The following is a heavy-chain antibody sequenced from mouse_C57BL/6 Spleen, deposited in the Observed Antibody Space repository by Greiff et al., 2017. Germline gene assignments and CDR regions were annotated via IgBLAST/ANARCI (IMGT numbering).Heavy chain of an antibody. V-gene: IGHV1-20*01. J-gene: IGHJ4*01. CDR3: AREGGSSPVRAMDY. Sequence: SGPELVKPGDSVKISCKASGYSFTGYFMNWVMQSHGKSLEWIGRINPYNGDTFYNQKFKGKATLTVDKSSSTAHMELRSLTSEDSAVYYCAREGGSSPVRAMDYWGQGTSVTVSS. CDR1: GYSFTGYF. D-gene: IGHD1-1*01. CDR2: INPYNGDT.